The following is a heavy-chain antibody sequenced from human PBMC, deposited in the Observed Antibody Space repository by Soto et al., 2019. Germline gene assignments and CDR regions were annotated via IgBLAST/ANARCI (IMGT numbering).Heavy chain of an antibody. D-gene: IGHD3-9*01. CDR2: IYYSGST. CDR1: GGSISSGDYY. Sequence: PSETLSLTCTVSGGSISSGDYYWSWIRQPPGKGLEWIGYIYYSGSTYYNPSLKSRVTISVDTSKNQFSLKLSSVTAADTAVYYCARDLQFLTGYFSWFDPWGQGTLVTVSS. CDR3: ARDLQFLTGYFSWFDP. J-gene: IGHJ5*02. V-gene: IGHV4-30-4*01.